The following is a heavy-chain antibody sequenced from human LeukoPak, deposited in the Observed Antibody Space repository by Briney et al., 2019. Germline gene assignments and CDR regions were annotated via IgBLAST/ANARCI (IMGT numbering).Heavy chain of an antibody. CDR3: ARVWYSSSCFDY. Sequence: SETLSLTCTVSGGSISSGDYYWSWIRQPPGKGLERIGYIYYSGSTYYNPSLKSRVTISVDTSKNQFSLKLSSVTAADTAVYYCARVWYSSSCFDYWGQGTLVTVSS. CDR1: GGSISSGDYY. CDR2: IYYSGST. D-gene: IGHD6-13*01. V-gene: IGHV4-30-4*08. J-gene: IGHJ4*02.